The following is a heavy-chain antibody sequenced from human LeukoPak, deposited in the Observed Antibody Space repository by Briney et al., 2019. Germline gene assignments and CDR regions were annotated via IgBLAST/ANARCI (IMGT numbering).Heavy chain of an antibody. CDR2: ISDSGGRT. V-gene: IGHV3-23*01. CDR1: RFTFNSNA. Sequence: GGSLRLSCAASRFTFNSNAMSWVRQAPGKGLEWVSGISDSGGRTYYADSVKGRFTTSRDNSKNTLYLQMNSLRVEDTAVYHCAKATGTVEPFVFDYWGQGTLVTVSS. J-gene: IGHJ4*02. CDR3: AKATGTVEPFVFDY. D-gene: IGHD4-23*01.